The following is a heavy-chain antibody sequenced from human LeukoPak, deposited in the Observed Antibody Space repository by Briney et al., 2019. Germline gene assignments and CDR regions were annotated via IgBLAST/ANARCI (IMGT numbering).Heavy chain of an antibody. CDR3: ARDIYYGSGSFNWFDP. CDR1: GGTFSSYA. Sequence: SVKVSCKASGGTFSSYAISWVRQAPGQGLEWMGRIIPIFGTANYAQKFQGRVTITTDESTSTAYMKLSSLRSEDTAVYYCARDIYYGSGSFNWFDPWGQGTLVTVSS. CDR2: IIPIFGTA. J-gene: IGHJ5*02. V-gene: IGHV1-69*05. D-gene: IGHD3-10*01.